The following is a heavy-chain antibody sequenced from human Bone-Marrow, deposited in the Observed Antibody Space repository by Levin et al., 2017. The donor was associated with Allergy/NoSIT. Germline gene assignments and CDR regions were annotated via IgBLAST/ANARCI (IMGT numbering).Heavy chain of an antibody. Sequence: PGESLKISCKGSGYSFTSYWIGWVRQMPGKGLEWMGIIYPGDSDTRYSPSFQGQVTISADKSISTAYLQWSSLKASDTAMYYCARRCNIVVVPAAPVSDAFDIWGQGTMVTVSS. J-gene: IGHJ3*02. CDR3: ARRCNIVVVPAAPVSDAFDI. CDR1: GYSFTSYW. D-gene: IGHD2-2*01. V-gene: IGHV5-51*01. CDR2: IYPGDSDT.